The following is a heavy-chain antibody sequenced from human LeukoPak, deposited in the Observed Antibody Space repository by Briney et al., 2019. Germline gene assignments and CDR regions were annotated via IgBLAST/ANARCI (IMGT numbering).Heavy chain of an antibody. J-gene: IGHJ5*02. Sequence: SQTLSLTCTVSGGSISSGDYYWSWIRQPPGKGLEWIGYIYYSGSTYYNPSLKSRVTISVDTSKNQFSLKLSSVTAADTAVYYCAREYSSSHSGFDPWGQGTLVTVPS. D-gene: IGHD6-6*01. CDR1: GGSISSGDYY. CDR3: AREYSSSHSGFDP. CDR2: IYYSGST. V-gene: IGHV4-30-4*01.